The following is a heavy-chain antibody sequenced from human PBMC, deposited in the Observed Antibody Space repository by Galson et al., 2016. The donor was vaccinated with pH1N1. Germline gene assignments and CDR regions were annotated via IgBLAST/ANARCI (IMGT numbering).Heavy chain of an antibody. J-gene: IGHJ4*02. D-gene: IGHD3-16*02. CDR2: ISSTGSYT. Sequence: SLRLSCAASGSSFRTSSIHGVRQAPGKGLEWVASISSTGSYTYYGDSVKGRFTISRDNAKTSLYLQMDSLRAEDTAVYYCARVAEYTKFGGVLVPPGYWGQGTLVTVSS. CDR1: GSSFRTSS. V-gene: IGHV3-21*04. CDR3: ARVAEYTKFGGVLVPPGY.